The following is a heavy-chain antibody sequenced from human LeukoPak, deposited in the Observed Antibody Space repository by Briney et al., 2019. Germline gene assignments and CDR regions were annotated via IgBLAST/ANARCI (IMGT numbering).Heavy chain of an antibody. CDR3: AKGQWLVGGWFDP. D-gene: IGHD6-19*01. V-gene: IGHV3-23*01. Sequence: GGSLRLSCAASGFIFSSYAMSWVRQAPGKGLEWVSSISTSGASTYYADSVMGRFTISRDNSKNTLYLQMNSLRAEDTAVYYCAKGQWLVGGWFDPWGQGTLVTVSS. CDR1: GFIFSSYA. CDR2: ISTSGAST. J-gene: IGHJ5*02.